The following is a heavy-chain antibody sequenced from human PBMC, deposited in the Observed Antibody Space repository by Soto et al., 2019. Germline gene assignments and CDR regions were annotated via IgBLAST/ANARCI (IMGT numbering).Heavy chain of an antibody. CDR2: IHYSGST. Sequence: SETLSLTCIVSGGSISTYYWSSWTWIRQPPGKELEWIGYIHYSGSTNYNPSLKSRVTISLDTSKNQFSLKLSSVTAADTAVYYCASNHGYCSGGSCHGADYGMDVWGQGTTVTVSS. V-gene: IGHV4-59*01. CDR1: GGSISTYY. D-gene: IGHD2-15*01. CDR3: ASNHGYCSGGSCHGADYGMDV. J-gene: IGHJ6*02.